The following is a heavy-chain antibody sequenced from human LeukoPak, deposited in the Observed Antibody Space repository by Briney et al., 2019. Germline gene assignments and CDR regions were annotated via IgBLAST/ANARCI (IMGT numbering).Heavy chain of an antibody. V-gene: IGHV4-39*01. J-gene: IGHJ4*02. D-gene: IGHD4-23*01. CDR3: ARHDGRSGGTMGALDS. Sequence: SETLSLICTVSGGSISSGSHHWGWFRQSPGKGPEWIGSIYDSRTIYYNPSLNSRVTISAVTSKNQFSLQLNSVTAADTAVYYCARHDGRSGGTMGALDSWGQGSLVTVSS. CDR2: IYDSRTI. CDR1: GGSISSGSHH.